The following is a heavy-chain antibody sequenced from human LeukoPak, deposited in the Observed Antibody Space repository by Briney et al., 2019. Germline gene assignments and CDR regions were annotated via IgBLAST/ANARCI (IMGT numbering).Heavy chain of an antibody. Sequence: GESLKISCKGAGYSFTSYWIGWVRQMPGKGLEWMGIIYPGDSDTRYSPSFQGQGIISADKSISTAYLQWSSLKASDTAMYYCARQHSNYERPFDYWGQGTLVTVSS. D-gene: IGHD4-11*01. CDR2: IYPGDSDT. J-gene: IGHJ4*02. V-gene: IGHV5-51*01. CDR3: ARQHSNYERPFDY. CDR1: GYSFTSYW.